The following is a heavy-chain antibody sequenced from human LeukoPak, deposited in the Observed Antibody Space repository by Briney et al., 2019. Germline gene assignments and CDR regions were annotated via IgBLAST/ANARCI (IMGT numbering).Heavy chain of an antibody. CDR1: GYSISSGYD. J-gene: IGHJ4*02. CDR3: AKTGGATIRFFDY. CDR2: IYHGGST. Sequence: SETLSLTCTVSGYSISSGYDRGWIRPPPGEGLEWIGSIYHGGSTYYSPSLKSRVTISGDTSKNQFSLKLSSVTAADTAVYYCAKTGGATIRFFDYWGQGTLVTVSS. D-gene: IGHD1-26*01. V-gene: IGHV4-38-2*02.